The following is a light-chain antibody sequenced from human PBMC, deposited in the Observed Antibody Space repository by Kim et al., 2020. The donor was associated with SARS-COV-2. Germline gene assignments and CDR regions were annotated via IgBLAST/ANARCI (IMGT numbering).Light chain of an antibody. Sequence: SYELTQPPSVSVAPGKTARSTCGGNNIGSKSVHWYQQKPGQAPVLVVYDDSDRPSGIPERFSGSNSGNTATLTISRVEAGNEADYYCQVWDSSSDHVVFGGGTQRNVL. CDR1: NIGSKS. CDR2: DDS. V-gene: IGLV3-21*03. J-gene: IGLJ2*01. CDR3: QVWDSSSDHVV.